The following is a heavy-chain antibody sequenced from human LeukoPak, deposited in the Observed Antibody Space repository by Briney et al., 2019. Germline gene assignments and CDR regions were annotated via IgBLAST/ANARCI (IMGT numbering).Heavy chain of an antibody. V-gene: IGHV4-31*03. CDR3: ARTVITAAAFDL. J-gene: IGHJ4*02. CDR2: IYNSGGT. D-gene: IGHD6-13*01. CDR1: GGSISNGGDY. Sequence: SQTLSLTCSVSGGSISNGGDYWSWIRQHPGRGLEWIGNIYNSGGTYYNPSLKSRVSISVDTSKNHFSLKLSSVAAADTAVYYCARTVITAAAFDLWGQGTLVTVSS.